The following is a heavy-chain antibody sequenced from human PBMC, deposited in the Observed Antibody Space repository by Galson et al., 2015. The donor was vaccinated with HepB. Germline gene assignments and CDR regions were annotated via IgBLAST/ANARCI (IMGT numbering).Heavy chain of an antibody. CDR3: ARISGESYALIDF. CDR2: IYYSGST. J-gene: IGHJ4*02. CDR1: GYSISSNNW. V-gene: IGHV4-28*01. D-gene: IGHD1-26*01. Sequence: SETLSLTCAVSGYSISSNNWWGWIRQPPGKGLEWTGYIYYSGSTYYSPSLKSRVTMSVDTSKNQFSLKLSSVTAVDTAVYYCARISGESYALIDFWGQGTLVTVSS.